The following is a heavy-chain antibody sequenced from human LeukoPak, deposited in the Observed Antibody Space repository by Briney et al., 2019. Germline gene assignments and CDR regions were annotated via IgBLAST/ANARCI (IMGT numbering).Heavy chain of an antibody. CDR2: LYYSGST. CDR3: ARVEDCSSTSCYTFDY. V-gene: IGHV4-61*01. J-gene: IGHJ4*02. Sequence: SETLSLTCTVSGGSVSSGSYYWSWIRQPPGKGLEWTGYLYYSGSTNYNPSLKSRVTISVDTSKNQSSLKLSSVTAADTAVYYCARVEDCSSTSCYTFDYWGPGTLVTVSS. D-gene: IGHD2-2*01. CDR1: GGSVSSGSYY.